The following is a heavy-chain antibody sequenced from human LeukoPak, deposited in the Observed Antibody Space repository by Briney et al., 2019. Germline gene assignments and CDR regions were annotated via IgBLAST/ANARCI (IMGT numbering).Heavy chain of an antibody. J-gene: IGHJ4*02. CDR1: GYSLSSGYY. D-gene: IGHD2-2*02. Sequence: PSETLSLTCTVSGYSLSSGYYWGWIRQPPGKGLEWIGAIYHSGNTYYNPSLKSRVTISVDTSKNQFSLKLSSVTAADTAVYFCARRTVYCSSASCYTGGAIDYWGQGTLVTVSS. CDR2: IYHSGNT. V-gene: IGHV4-38-2*02. CDR3: ARRTVYCSSASCYTGGAIDY.